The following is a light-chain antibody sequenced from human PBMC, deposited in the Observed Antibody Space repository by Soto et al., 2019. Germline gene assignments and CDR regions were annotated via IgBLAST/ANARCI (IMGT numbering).Light chain of an antibody. Sequence: ILLTQSPSTLSSSPGYRVTISCRASQYINTRLAWYQHRPGQAPRLLIYQTSLRAAGIPARFSASGYGTDFTLTISDVQTEEFALYYCHQRQSWPRTFGQGTKVDIK. CDR2: QTS. J-gene: IGKJ1*01. CDR1: QYINTR. CDR3: HQRQSWPRT. V-gene: IGKV3D-11*03.